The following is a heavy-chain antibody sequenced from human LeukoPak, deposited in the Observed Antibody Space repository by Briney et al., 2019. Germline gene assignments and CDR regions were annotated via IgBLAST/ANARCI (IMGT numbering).Heavy chain of an antibody. CDR2: IYPNTGGT. J-gene: IGHJ4*02. Sequence: APVKVSCKASGYTFTVYYLHWVRQAPGQGLEWMGWIYPNTGGTKSTQKFQGRDSMTRDTAISTAYMEINRLTSDDTAVYYCAREPGTATGYWGQGTLVAVSP. V-gene: IGHV1-2*02. D-gene: IGHD1-1*01. CDR1: GYTFTVYY. CDR3: AREPGTATGY.